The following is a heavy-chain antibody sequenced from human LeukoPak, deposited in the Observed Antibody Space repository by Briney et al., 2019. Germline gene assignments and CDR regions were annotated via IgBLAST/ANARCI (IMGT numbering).Heavy chain of an antibody. CDR1: GFTFSSYG. V-gene: IGHV3-30*18. CDR3: AKDPEAYYYYYYMDV. Sequence: GGSLRLSCAASGFTFSSYGMHWVRQAPGKGLEWVAVISYDGSNKYYADSVKGRFTISRDNSKNTLYLQMNSLRAEDTAVYYCAKDPEAYYYYYYMDVWGQGTMVTVSS. CDR2: ISYDGSNK. J-gene: IGHJ6*03.